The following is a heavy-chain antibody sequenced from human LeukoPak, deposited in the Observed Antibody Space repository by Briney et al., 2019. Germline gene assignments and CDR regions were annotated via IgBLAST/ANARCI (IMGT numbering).Heavy chain of an antibody. V-gene: IGHV3-30*18. D-gene: IGHD1-14*01. CDR1: GFTFSSYG. Sequence: GRSLRLSCAASGFTFSSYGMHWVRQAPGKGLEWVAVISYDGSNKYYADSVKGRFTISRDNSKNTLYLQMNSLRAEDTAVYYCAKARDHGGDYWGQGTLVTVSS. CDR2: ISYDGSNK. CDR3: AKARDHGGDY. J-gene: IGHJ4*02.